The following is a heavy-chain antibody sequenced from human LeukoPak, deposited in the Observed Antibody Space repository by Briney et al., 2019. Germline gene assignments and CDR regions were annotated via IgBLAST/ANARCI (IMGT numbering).Heavy chain of an antibody. V-gene: IGHV3-23*01. J-gene: IGHJ4*02. CDR1: GFTFSNYA. CDR3: AKSYYDLEWTDY. D-gene: IGHD3-3*01. CDR2: IRPGAGGT. Sequence: PGGSLRLSCAASGFTFSNYAMNWVRQTPGKGLEWVSTIRPGAGGTFYADSVKGRFTISRDNSKNTLYLQMSSLTDEDTALYYCAKSYYDLEWTDYWGRGTLVIVSS.